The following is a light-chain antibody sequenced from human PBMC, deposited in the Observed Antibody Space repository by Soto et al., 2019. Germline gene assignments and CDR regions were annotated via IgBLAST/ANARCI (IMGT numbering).Light chain of an antibody. CDR1: QSISSW. J-gene: IGKJ1*01. CDR3: QQYG. CDR2: DAS. Sequence: DIQMTQSPSTLSASVGDRVTITCRASQSISSWLAWYQQKPGKAPKLLIYDASSLESGVPSRFSGSGSGTEFTLTISSLQPDDFATYYCQQYGFGQGTRWIS. V-gene: IGKV1-5*01.